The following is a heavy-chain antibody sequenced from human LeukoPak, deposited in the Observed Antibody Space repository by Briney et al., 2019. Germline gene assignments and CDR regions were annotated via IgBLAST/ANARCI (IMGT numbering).Heavy chain of an antibody. D-gene: IGHD1-1*01. V-gene: IGHV5-51*01. CDR1: GYSFTSSW. CDR3: ARYTDHYYFDY. J-gene: IGHJ4*02. Sequence: NHGESLKISCKGSGYSFTSSWIGWVRQMPGKGLEWMGINYPGDSDTRYRPSFQGQVTISADKSISTAYLQWSSLNTSDTAMYYCARYTDHYYFDYWGQGTLVTVSS. CDR2: NYPGDSDT.